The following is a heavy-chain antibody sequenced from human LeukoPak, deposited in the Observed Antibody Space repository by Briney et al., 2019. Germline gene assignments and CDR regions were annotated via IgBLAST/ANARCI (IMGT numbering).Heavy chain of an antibody. J-gene: IGHJ4*02. Sequence: ASVKVSCKASGYTFTSYGISWVRQAPGQGLEWMGGIIPIFGTANYAQKFQGRVTITTDESTSTAYMELSSLRSEDTAVYYCARGAGTLLKYWGQGTLVTVSS. CDR1: GYTFTSYG. CDR2: IIPIFGTA. D-gene: IGHD6-19*01. CDR3: ARGAGTLLKY. V-gene: IGHV1-69*05.